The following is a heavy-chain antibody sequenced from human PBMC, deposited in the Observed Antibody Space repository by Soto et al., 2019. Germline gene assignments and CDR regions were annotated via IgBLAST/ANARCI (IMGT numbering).Heavy chain of an antibody. CDR1: GFTFSRYF. CDR3: ARDHSYYGSGNYYNSHGMGV. CDR2: ISHDGSNK. D-gene: IGHD3-10*01. J-gene: IGHJ6*02. Sequence: GGSLRLSCVASGFTFSRYFMYWVRQAPGKGLEWVAAISHDGSNKYYADSVKGRFTSSRDKSKNTLYLEMNSLRAEDTAVYYCARDHSYYGSGNYYNSHGMGVWGQGTTVTVSS. V-gene: IGHV3-30*04.